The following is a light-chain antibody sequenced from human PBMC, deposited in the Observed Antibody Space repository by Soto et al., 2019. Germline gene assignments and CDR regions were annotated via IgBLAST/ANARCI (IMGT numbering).Light chain of an antibody. J-gene: IGKJ4*01. V-gene: IGKV1-12*01. Sequence: DIQITQSPFFVFPSVGARATITCRGGQGISSWLAWYQHKPGRAPKLLIHAASSLESGVPSRFSGSGSGTDFTLTISSLQPEDFATYYCQQSTSFPLTFGGGTKVEIK. CDR3: QQSTSFPLT. CDR1: QGISSW. CDR2: AAS.